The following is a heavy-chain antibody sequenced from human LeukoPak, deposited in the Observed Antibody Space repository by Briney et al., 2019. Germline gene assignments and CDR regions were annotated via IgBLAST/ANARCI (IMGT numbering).Heavy chain of an antibody. Sequence: ASVKVSCKASGYTFTSYDINWVRQATGQGLEWMGWMNPNSGNTGYAQKFQGRVTITRNTSISTAYMELSSLRSEDTAVYYCARGEIEALFFSSGYSSGWSTYYMDVWGKGTTVTLSS. V-gene: IGHV1-8*03. J-gene: IGHJ6*03. D-gene: IGHD6-19*01. CDR1: GYTFTSYD. CDR2: MNPNSGNT. CDR3: ARGEIEALFFSSGYSSGWSTYYMDV.